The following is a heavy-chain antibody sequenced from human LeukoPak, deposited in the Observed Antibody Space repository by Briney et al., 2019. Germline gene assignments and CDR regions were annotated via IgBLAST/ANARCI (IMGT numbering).Heavy chain of an antibody. J-gene: IGHJ4*02. Sequence: GGSLRLPCAASGFTFSNYGIHWVRQAPGKGLEWVAVISYDGSNKYYAESVKGRFTISRDNSKNTLYLQMNGLRAEDTAVYYCAKGYGFDSSGSEHYFENWGQGILVTISS. CDR3: AKGYGFDSSGSEHYFEN. D-gene: IGHD3-22*01. V-gene: IGHV3-30*18. CDR1: GFTFSNYG. CDR2: ISYDGSNK.